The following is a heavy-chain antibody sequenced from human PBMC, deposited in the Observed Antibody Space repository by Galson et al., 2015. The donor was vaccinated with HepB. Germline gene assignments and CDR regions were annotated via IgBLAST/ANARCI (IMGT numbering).Heavy chain of an antibody. D-gene: IGHD3-10*01. Sequence: SVKVSCKVSGYTLTELSMHWVRQAPGKGLEWMGGFDPDDGETIYAQKFQGRVTMTEDTSTDTAYMELSSLRSEDTAVYYCATGIPYYGSGSPTRQFDYWGQGTLVTVSS. V-gene: IGHV1-24*01. CDR2: FDPDDGET. J-gene: IGHJ4*02. CDR3: ATGIPYYGSGSPTRQFDY. CDR1: GYTLTELS.